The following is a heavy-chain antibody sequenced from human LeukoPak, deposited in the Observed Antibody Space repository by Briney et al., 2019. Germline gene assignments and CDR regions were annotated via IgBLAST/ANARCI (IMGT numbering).Heavy chain of an antibody. J-gene: IGHJ3*02. CDR1: GFTFSSYS. D-gene: IGHD2-2*01. CDR2: ISSSSSYI. Sequence: PGGSLRLSCAASGFTFSSYSMNWVRQAPGKGLEWVSSISSSSSYIYYADSVKGRFTISRDNAKNSLYLQMNSLRAEDTAVYYCARAGEFEVVPAASVGYAFDIWGQGTMVTVSS. V-gene: IGHV3-21*01. CDR3: ARAGEFEVVPAASVGYAFDI.